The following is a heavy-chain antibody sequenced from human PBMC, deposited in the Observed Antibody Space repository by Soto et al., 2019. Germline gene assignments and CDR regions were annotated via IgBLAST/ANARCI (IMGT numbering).Heavy chain of an antibody. J-gene: IGHJ4*02. CDR1: GDSISNSRFY. Sequence: SETLSLTCSVSGDSISNSRFYWAWIRQPPGKGLEWIGYIYNTGSTYYNPSLKSRVTISVDTSKNQFSLKLSSVTAADTAVYYCARGSTGYSSSWYRYWGQGTLVTVSS. CDR3: ARGSTGYSSSWYRY. CDR2: IYNTGST. D-gene: IGHD6-13*01. V-gene: IGHV4-39*07.